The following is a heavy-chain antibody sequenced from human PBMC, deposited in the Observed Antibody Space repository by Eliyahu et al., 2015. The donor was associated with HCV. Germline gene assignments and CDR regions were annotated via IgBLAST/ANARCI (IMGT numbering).Heavy chain of an antibody. CDR1: XFTXSSYA. D-gene: IGHD6-13*01. CDR3: ARALAAADDY. Sequence: QVQLVESGGGVVQPGRSLXLSXXXSXFTXSSYAMHXVRQAPGKGLEWVAVISYDGSNKYYADSVKGRFTISRDNSKNTLYLQMNSLRAEDTAVYYCARALAAADDYWGQGTLVTVSS. CDR2: ISYDGSNK. V-gene: IGHV3-30-3*01. J-gene: IGHJ4*02.